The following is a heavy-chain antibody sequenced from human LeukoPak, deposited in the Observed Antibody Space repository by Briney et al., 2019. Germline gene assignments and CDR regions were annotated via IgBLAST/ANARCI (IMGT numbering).Heavy chain of an antibody. CDR1: GYSISSGYY. V-gene: IGHV4-38-2*02. J-gene: IGHJ4*02. CDR2: IYHSGST. CDR3: VEMATMKDY. Sequence: SETLSLTCTVSGYSISSGYYWGWIRQPPGKGLEWIGSIYHSGSTYYNPSLKSRVTISVDTSKNQFSLKLSSVTAADTAVYYCVEMATMKDYWGQGTLVTVSS. D-gene: IGHD5-24*01.